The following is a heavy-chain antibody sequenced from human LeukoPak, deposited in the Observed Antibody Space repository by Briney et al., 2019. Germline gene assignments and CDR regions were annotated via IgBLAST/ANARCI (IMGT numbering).Heavy chain of an antibody. CDR1: GFTFSSYA. J-gene: IGHJ4*02. D-gene: IGHD3-10*01. CDR3: ASDRASYYYGSGSYYSPY. Sequence: PGGSLRLSCAASGFTFSSYAMSWVRQAPGKGLEWVSAISGSGGSTYYADSVKGRFTIPRDNSKNTLYLQMNSLRAEDTAVYYCASDRASYYYGSGSYYSPYWGQGTLVTVSS. V-gene: IGHV3-23*01. CDR2: ISGSGGST.